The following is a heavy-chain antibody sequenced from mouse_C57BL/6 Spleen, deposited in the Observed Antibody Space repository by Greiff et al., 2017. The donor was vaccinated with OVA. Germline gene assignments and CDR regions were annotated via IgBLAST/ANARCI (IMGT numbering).Heavy chain of an antibody. CDR2: IDPSDSYT. CDR1: GYTFTSYW. J-gene: IGHJ4*01. V-gene: IGHV1-69*01. D-gene: IGHD3-2*02. Sequence: QVQLQQPGAELVMPGASVTLSCKASGYTFTSYWMHWVKQRPGQGLEWIGEIDPSDSYTNSNQKFKGKSTLTVDKSSSTAYMQLSSLTSEDSAVYDCARAAQATLYAMDYWGQGTSVTVSS. CDR3: ARAAQATLYAMDY.